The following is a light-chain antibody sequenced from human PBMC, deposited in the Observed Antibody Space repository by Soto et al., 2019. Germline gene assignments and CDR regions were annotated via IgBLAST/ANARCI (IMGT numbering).Light chain of an antibody. J-gene: IGKJ1*01. CDR1: QSISTW. Sequence: DIQMTQSPSTLSASVGDRVTITCRASQSISTWLAWYQQKPQKAPNLLISKASTLESGIPSRFSGSGSGTELTLTIRSLQPDDFATYYLQQYSGYPGTFGQGTKVEVK. CDR2: KAS. V-gene: IGKV1-5*03. CDR3: QQYSGYPGT.